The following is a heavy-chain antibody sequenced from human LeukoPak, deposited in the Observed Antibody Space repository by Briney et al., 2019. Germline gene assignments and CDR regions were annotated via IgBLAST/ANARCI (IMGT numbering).Heavy chain of an antibody. CDR1: GYSFTSYW. V-gene: IGHV5-51*01. J-gene: IGHJ5*02. CDR2: IYPGDSDT. D-gene: IGHD3-9*01. CDR3: ARQGFRYFDWLLFKDGWFDP. Sequence: GESLKISCKGSGYSFTSYWIGWVRQMPGKGLEWMGIIYPGDSDTRYSPSFQGQVTISADKSISTAYLQWSSLKASDTAMYYCARQGFRYFDWLLFKDGWFDPWGQGTLVTVSS.